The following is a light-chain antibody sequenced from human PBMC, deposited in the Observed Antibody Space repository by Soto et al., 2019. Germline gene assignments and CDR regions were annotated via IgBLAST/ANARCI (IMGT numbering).Light chain of an antibody. CDR3: SSYAGSNNFV. CDR1: SSDVGGYNY. J-gene: IGLJ2*01. Sequence: QSALTQPPSASGSPGQSVTISCTGTSSDVGGYNYVSWYQQHPGKAPKLMIYEVSKRPSGVPDRFSGSKSGNTASLTVSGLQDEDGADYYCSSYAGSNNFVFGGGTKLTVL. CDR2: EVS. V-gene: IGLV2-8*01.